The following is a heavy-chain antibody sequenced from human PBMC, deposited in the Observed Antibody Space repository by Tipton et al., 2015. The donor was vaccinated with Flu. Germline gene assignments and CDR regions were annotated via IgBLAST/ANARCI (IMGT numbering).Heavy chain of an antibody. CDR1: GGSVNNYY. V-gene: IGHV4-59*08. D-gene: IGHD3/OR15-3a*01. CDR2: VFYSGRT. Sequence: TLSLTCAVSGGSVNNYYWSWIRQAPGKGLEWIGYVFYSGRTKYNPSFESRVTISIDTSKNHFSLDLTSMTAADTGIYYCARPYYDALTGYFSWYFDLWGRGAQVTVSS. CDR3: ARPYYDALTGYFSWYFDL. J-gene: IGHJ2*01.